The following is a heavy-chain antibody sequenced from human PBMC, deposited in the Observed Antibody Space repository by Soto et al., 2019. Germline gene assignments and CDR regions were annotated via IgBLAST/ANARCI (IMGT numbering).Heavy chain of an antibody. CDR2: TYYRSKWYS. CDR3: ERGTWNDEGDYYGMAV. CDR1: GDSVSRNSGA. D-gene: IGHD1-1*01. V-gene: IGHV6-1*01. J-gene: IGHJ6*02. Sequence: QTLSLTCAISGDSVSRNSGAWNWIRQSPSGGLQWLGRTYYRSKWYSEYAPSVKSRITINPDTAKNQFALQLKSVTPDDSGVYSFERGTWNDEGDYYGMAVWGQGITVNVSS.